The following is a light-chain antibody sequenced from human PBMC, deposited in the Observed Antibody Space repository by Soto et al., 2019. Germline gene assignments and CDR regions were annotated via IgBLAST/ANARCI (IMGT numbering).Light chain of an antibody. CDR2: SNN. V-gene: IGLV1-44*01. CDR3: AAWDASLNGVI. Sequence: QSVLTQPPSASGTPGQRVTISCSGSSSNIGTNTVNWYQQVPGTAPKRLISSNNQRPSGVPDRFSGSKSGTSASLAISGLQSEDEADYYCAAWDASLNGVIFGGGTKVTVL. CDR1: SSNIGTNT. J-gene: IGLJ2*01.